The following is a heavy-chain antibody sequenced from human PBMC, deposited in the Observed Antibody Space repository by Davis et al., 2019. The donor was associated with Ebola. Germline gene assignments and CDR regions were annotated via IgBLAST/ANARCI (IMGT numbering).Heavy chain of an antibody. CDR3: ARREYSSGTYGMDV. Sequence: PGGSLRLSCVASGVTFSTFAMTWVRQAPGKGLQWVSTITANGGSAYYADSVKGRFTISRDNFENTLFLQMNSLRADDTAIYYCARREYSSGTYGMDVWGQGTTVTVSS. D-gene: IGHD5-18*01. J-gene: IGHJ6*02. CDR2: ITANGGSA. CDR1: GVTFSTFA. V-gene: IGHV3-23*01.